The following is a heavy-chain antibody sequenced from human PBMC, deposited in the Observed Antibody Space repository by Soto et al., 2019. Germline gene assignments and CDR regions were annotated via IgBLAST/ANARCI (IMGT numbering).Heavy chain of an antibody. CDR2: INPNSGGT. CDR3: VRGGPVAGPTSSEAYHPFDF. Sequence: QVQLVQSGAEVKKPGASVEVSCKTSGYTFSDHYTHWVRQAPGQGLEWMGWINPNSGGTGYAEKFQGGVTMTRDTAISTAYMERNRLNSDDTAVYYCVRGGPVAGPTSSEAYHPFDFWCQGTLVTVSS. V-gene: IGHV1-2*02. CDR1: GYTFSDHY. J-gene: IGHJ4*02. D-gene: IGHD6-19*01.